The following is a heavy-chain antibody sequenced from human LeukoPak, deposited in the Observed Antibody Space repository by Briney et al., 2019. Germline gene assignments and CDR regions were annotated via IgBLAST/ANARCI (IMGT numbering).Heavy chain of an antibody. D-gene: IGHD3-10*01. CDR1: GGSISSYY. CDR2: IYYSGST. J-gene: IGHJ4*02. Sequence: PSETLSLTCTVSGGSISSYYWSWIRQPPGKGLEWIGYIYYSGSTNYNPPLKSRVTISVDTSKNQFSLKLSSVTAADTAVYYCARGYYGSGSYFDYWGQGTLVTVSS. V-gene: IGHV4-59*08. CDR3: ARGYYGSGSYFDY.